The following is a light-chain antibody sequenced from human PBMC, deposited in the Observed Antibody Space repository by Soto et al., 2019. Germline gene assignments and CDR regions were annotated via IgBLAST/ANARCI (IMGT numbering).Light chain of an antibody. CDR3: HQYGGSLGT. Sequence: EIVLTQSPATLSLSQGERATLSCRASQSVSSNYLAWYQHRPGQAPRLLIYGASDRATGVPDRFSGSGSGTDFTLTISRLEPEDFAVYYCHQYGGSLGTFGQGTKVDIK. CDR2: GAS. CDR1: QSVSSNY. V-gene: IGKV3-20*01. J-gene: IGKJ1*01.